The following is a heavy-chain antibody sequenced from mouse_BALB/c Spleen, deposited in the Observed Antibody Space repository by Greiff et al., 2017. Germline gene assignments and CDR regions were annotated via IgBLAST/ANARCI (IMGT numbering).Heavy chain of an antibody. CDR2: IDPANGNT. J-gene: IGHJ2*01. CDR3: ARPPYGNFDY. D-gene: IGHD2-1*01. Sequence: EVQLQESGAELVKPGASVKLSCTASGFNIKDTYMHWVKQRPEQGLEWIGRIDPANGNTKYDPKFQGKATITADTSSNTAYLQLSSLTSEDTAVYYCARPPYGNFDYWGQGTTLTVSS. CDR1: GFNIKDTY. V-gene: IGHV14-3*02.